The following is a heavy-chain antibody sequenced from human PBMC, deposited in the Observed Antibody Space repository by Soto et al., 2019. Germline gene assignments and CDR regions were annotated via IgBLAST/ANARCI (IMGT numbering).Heavy chain of an antibody. Sequence: PSETLSLTCTVSGGSISSGGYYWSWIRQHPGKGLEWIGYIYYSGSTYYNPSLKSRVTISVDTSKNQLSLKLSSVTAADTAVYYCARKATVTTCFDYWGQGTLVTVSS. V-gene: IGHV4-31*03. D-gene: IGHD4-17*01. CDR2: IYYSGST. CDR3: ARKATVTTCFDY. CDR1: GGSISSGGYY. J-gene: IGHJ4*02.